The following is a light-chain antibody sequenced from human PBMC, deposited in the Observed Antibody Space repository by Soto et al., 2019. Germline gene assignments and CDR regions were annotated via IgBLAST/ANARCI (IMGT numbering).Light chain of an antibody. J-gene: IGLJ2*01. CDR2: DVS. Sequence: QSALTQPASVSGSPGQSITISFTGTSSDVGGYNYVSWYQQHPGKAPKLMIYDVSNRPSGVSNRFSGSKSGNTASLTISGLQAEDEADYYCSSYTSSSPCVFGGGTKLTVL. CDR3: SSYTSSSPCV. V-gene: IGLV2-14*01. CDR1: SSDVGGYNY.